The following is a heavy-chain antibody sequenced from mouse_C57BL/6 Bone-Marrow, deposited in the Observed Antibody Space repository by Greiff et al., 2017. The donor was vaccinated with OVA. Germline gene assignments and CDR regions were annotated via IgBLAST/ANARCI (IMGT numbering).Heavy chain of an antibody. CDR1: GFTFSSYT. D-gene: IGHD1-1*01. CDR2: ISGGGGNT. V-gene: IGHV5-9*01. CDR3: ARHEDYGIAY. J-gene: IGHJ3*01. Sequence: EVQVVESGGGLVKPGGSLKLSCAASGFTFSSYTMSWVRQTPEKRLEWVATISGGGGNTYYPDSVTGRFTISRDNTKNTLYLQMSSLRAEDTALYYCARHEDYGIAYWGQGTLVTVSA.